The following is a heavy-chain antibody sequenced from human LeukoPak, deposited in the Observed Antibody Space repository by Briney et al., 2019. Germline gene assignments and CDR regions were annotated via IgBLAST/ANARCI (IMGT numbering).Heavy chain of an antibody. CDR2: IYSGGRT. J-gene: IGHJ1*01. Sequence: GSLTLSCTASEFSVSNNYMSWVGQAPGKGLEWVSVIYSGGRTNYADSVKGRFTISRDNSKNTVYLQMNSLRAEDTAVYYCAKDVGGFYGTGSYGYWGQGTLASVSS. V-gene: IGHV3-53*01. CDR3: AKDVGGFYGTGSYGY. D-gene: IGHD3-10*01. CDR1: EFSVSNNY.